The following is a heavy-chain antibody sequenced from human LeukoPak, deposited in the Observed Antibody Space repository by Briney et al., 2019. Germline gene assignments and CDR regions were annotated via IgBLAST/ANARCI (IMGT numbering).Heavy chain of an antibody. Sequence: SVTLSLTCAVSGGSISSSNWWSWVRQPPGKGLEWIGEIYHSGSTNYNPSLKSRVTISVDKSKNQFSLKLSSVTAADTAVYYCARGTRYCSGGSCYLFHFDYWGQGTLVTVSS. CDR1: GGSISSSNW. CDR3: ARGTRYCSGGSCYLFHFDY. J-gene: IGHJ4*02. CDR2: IYHSGST. D-gene: IGHD2-15*01. V-gene: IGHV4-4*02.